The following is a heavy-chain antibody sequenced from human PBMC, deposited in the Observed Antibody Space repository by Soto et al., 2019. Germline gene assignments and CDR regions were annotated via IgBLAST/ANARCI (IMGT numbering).Heavy chain of an antibody. D-gene: IGHD3-3*01. CDR3: GRGRSVSAGSIFGRRMAV. CDR1: GEALGSGQSY. V-gene: IGHV4-61*01. Sequence: QVQLQESGPGLVKSSETLSLICFVSGEALGSGQSYWNWIRQAPGKGLEWIGQTFVTGATKYSASLTSRVPMSGDTSKGQIPRTLALVPAADSATYFWGRGRSVSAGSIFGRRMAVWGQGTTVTV. J-gene: IGHJ6*02. CDR2: TFVTGAT.